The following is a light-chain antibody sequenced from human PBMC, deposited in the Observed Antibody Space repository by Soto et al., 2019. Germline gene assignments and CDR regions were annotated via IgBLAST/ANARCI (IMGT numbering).Light chain of an antibody. Sequence: QSVLTQPPSVSEAPRQRVTISCSGSSSNIGNNAVNWYQQLPGKAPKLLIYYDDLLPSGVSDRFSGSKSGTSASLAISGLQSEDEADYYGAAWDDSLNGHVFGGGTKLTVL. V-gene: IGLV1-36*01. CDR1: SSNIGNNA. CDR3: AAWDDSLNGHV. J-gene: IGLJ2*01. CDR2: YDD.